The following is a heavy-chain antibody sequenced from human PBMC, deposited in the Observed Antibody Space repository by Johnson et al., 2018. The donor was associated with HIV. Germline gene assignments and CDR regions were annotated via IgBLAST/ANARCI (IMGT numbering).Heavy chain of an antibody. CDR1: GFTVSSNY. Sequence: VQLVESGGGVVRPGGSLRLSCAASGFTVSSNYMSWVRQAPGKGLEWVSVIYSGGSTYYADSVKGRFTISRDSSRTTVYLQMNSLRAEDTAVYYCATVNYNAFDMWGQGTLVTVSS. CDR2: IYSGGST. D-gene: IGHD4-11*01. V-gene: IGHV3-66*01. CDR3: ATVNYNAFDM. J-gene: IGHJ3*02.